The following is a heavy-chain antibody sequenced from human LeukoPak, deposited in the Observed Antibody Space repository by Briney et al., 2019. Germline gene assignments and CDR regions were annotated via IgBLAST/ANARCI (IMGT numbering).Heavy chain of an antibody. CDR2: INQDGSKK. Sequence: GGSLRLSCADSGFTFSSYWMTWVRQAPGKGLEWVANINQDGSKKDHVDSVKGRFTISRDNAKKTLYLQMDSLRTDDTAVYYCTTDRGYSTLDDWGQGTLVTVSS. CDR1: GFTFSSYW. J-gene: IGHJ4*02. D-gene: IGHD3-10*01. CDR3: TTDRGYSTLDD. V-gene: IGHV3-7*01.